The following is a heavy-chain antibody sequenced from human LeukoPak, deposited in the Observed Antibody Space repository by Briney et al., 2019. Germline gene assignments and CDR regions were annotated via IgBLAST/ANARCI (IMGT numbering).Heavy chain of an antibody. Sequence: ASVKVSCKTSGYTFTSYHINWVRQATGQGLDWMGWMNPYSGDRGYAQKFQGRVSITSDTSISTAYMELSSLRSEDTAVYFCARTTSLTASGYDYWGQGTLVTVSS. CDR3: ARTTSLTASGYDY. D-gene: IGHD4-17*01. CDR1: GYTFTSYH. CDR2: MNPYSGDR. V-gene: IGHV1-8*03. J-gene: IGHJ4*02.